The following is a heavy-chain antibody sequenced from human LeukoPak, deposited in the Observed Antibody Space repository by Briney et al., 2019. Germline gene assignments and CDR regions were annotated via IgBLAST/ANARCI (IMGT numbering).Heavy chain of an antibody. CDR3: ARDQTKWEPLRRRDYYYMDV. V-gene: IGHV3-30*03. J-gene: IGHJ6*03. CDR2: ISYDGSNK. Sequence: PGRSLRLSCAASGFTFSSYGMHWVRQAPGKGLEWVAVISYDGSNKHYADSVKGRFTISRDNSKNTLYLQMNSLRAEDTAVYYCARDQTKWEPLRRRDYYYMDVWGKGTTVTVSS. CDR1: GFTFSSYG. D-gene: IGHD1-26*01.